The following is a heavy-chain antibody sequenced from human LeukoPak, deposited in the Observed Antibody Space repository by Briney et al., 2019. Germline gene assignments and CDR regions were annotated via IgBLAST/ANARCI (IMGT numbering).Heavy chain of an antibody. V-gene: IGHV1-69*04. Sequence: GASVKVSCKASGGTFSSYAISWVRQAPGQGLEWMARIIPIFGIANYAQKFQGRVTITADKSTSTAYMELSSLRSEDTAVYYCARDLGPLRGGFWFDPWGQGTLVTVSS. CDR2: IIPIFGIA. D-gene: IGHD3-16*01. CDR3: ARDLGPLRGGFWFDP. CDR1: GGTFSSYA. J-gene: IGHJ5*02.